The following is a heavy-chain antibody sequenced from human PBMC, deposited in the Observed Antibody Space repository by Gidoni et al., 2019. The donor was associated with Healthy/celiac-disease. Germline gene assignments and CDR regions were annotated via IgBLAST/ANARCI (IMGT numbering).Heavy chain of an antibody. V-gene: IGHV3-7*03. Sequence: EVQLVESGGGLVQPGGSLRLSWAASGFTCSSDWMSWVRQAPGKGLEWVATIKQDGSEKSYVDSVKGRFTISRDNAKNSLYLQMNSLRAEDTAVYYCARDFSIYGDYNAFDIWGQGTMVTVSS. CDR3: ARDFSIYGDYNAFDI. CDR1: GFTCSSDW. J-gene: IGHJ3*02. CDR2: IKQDGSEK. D-gene: IGHD4-17*01.